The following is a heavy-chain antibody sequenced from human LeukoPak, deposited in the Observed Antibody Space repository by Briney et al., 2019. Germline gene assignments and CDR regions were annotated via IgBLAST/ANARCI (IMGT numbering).Heavy chain of an antibody. V-gene: IGHV4-59*01. CDR3: ARLWFGENWFDP. CDR1: GGSISSYY. D-gene: IGHD3-10*01. Sequence: SETLSLTCTVSGGSISSYYWSWIRQPPGKGLEWIGYIYYSGSTNYNPSLKSRVTISVDTSKNQFSLKLSSVTAADTAVYYCARLWFGENWFDPWGQGTLVTVSS. CDR2: IYYSGST. J-gene: IGHJ5*02.